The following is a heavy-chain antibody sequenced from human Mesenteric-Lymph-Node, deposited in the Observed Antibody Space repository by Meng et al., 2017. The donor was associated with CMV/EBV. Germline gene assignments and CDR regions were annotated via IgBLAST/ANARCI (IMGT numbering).Heavy chain of an antibody. J-gene: IGHJ4*02. Sequence: ASVKVSCKASGYSFTSHDINWVRQATGQGPEWMGWMNPNSGKTDYAQKFQGRVTMTRDTSISTAYMELSSLRSEDTAVYYCARAAIFGVSGDSWGQGTLVTVSS. CDR3: ARAAIFGVSGDS. CDR1: GYSFTSHD. CDR2: MNPNSGKT. D-gene: IGHD3-3*01. V-gene: IGHV1-8*01.